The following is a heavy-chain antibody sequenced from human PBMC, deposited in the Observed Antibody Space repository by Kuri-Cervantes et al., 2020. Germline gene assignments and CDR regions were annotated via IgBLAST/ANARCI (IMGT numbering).Heavy chain of an antibody. D-gene: IGHD4-17*01. CDR1: GFTFSSYG. CDR2: IWYDGSNK. V-gene: IGHV3-33*01. J-gene: IGHJ3*02. CDR3: AREDTVTTGFAFDI. Sequence: GESLKISCAASGFTFSSYGMHWVRQAPGKGLEWVAVIWYDGSNKYYADSVKGRFTISRDNAKNSLYLQMNSLRAEDTAVYYCAREDTVTTGFAFDIWGQGTTVTVSS.